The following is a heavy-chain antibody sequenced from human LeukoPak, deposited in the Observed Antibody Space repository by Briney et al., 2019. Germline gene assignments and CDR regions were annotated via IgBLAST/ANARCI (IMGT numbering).Heavy chain of an antibody. V-gene: IGHV4-39*01. CDR3: ARQGRGYSYGSVDY. J-gene: IGHJ4*02. CDR1: GVSISSSSYY. Sequence: SETLSLSCTVSGVSISSSSYYWGWTRRPPGKGLEWIGSIYYSGSTYYNPSLTSRVTISVNTSKNQFSLKLSSVTAADTAVYYCARQGRGYSYGSVDYWGQGTLDTVSS. D-gene: IGHD5-18*01. CDR2: IYYSGST.